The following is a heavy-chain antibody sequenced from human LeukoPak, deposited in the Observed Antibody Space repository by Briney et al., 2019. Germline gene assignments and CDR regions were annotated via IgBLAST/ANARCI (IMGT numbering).Heavy chain of an antibody. J-gene: IGHJ3*02. CDR2: ISSSGSTI. V-gene: IGHV3-48*03. D-gene: IGHD3-22*01. Sequence: PGGSLRLSCAASGFTFSSYEMNWVRQAPGKGLEWVSYISSSGSTIYYADSVKGRFTISRDNAKNSLYLQMNSLRAEDTAVYYCARDSSVVAFDIWGQGTMVTVSS. CDR1: GFTFSSYE. CDR3: ARDSSVVAFDI.